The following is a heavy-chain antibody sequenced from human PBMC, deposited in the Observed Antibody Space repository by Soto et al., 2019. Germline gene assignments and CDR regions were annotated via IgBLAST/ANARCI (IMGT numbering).Heavy chain of an antibody. Sequence: QVQLVQSGAELKKPGSSVKVSCEASGGSFTSYSFTWVRQAPGQGLEWMGRIIPIQGKANYALKFQDRVTITADRSTRTVYMELTSLRPEDTAVYFCAKSLLFVDHGYMDLWGKGTTVTVSS. V-gene: IGHV1-69*02. D-gene: IGHD2-21*01. J-gene: IGHJ6*03. CDR1: GGSFTSYS. CDR3: AKSLLFVDHGYMDL. CDR2: IIPIQGKA.